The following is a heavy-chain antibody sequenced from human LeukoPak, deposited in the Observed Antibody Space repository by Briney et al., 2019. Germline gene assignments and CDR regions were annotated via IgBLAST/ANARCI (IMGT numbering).Heavy chain of an antibody. CDR2: INGGGSSA. V-gene: IGHV3-74*01. Sequence: GGSLRLSCAASAFTFNTFWMHWVRQAPGKGLVWVSRINGGGSSADYADSVKGRFTISRDNAKNTLYLQMNSLRAEDTAVYYCARGNYYSMDVWGQGTTVTVSS. CDR3: ARGNYYSMDV. J-gene: IGHJ6*02. CDR1: AFTFNTFW.